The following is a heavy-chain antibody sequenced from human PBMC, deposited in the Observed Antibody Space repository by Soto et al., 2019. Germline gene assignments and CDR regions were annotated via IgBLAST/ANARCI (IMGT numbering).Heavy chain of an antibody. CDR2: ASPDGSST. D-gene: IGHD4-17*01. CDR3: ASHGSGDYFWFDP. J-gene: IGHJ5*02. Sequence: EGQLVESGGGLVQPGGSLRLSCAASGFTFSNFWVHWVRQAPGKGLVWVSRASPDGSSTSYADSVKGRFTISRDNAKNMFYMEMNSLRAEDTAVYYCASHGSGDYFWFDPWGQGTLVTVSS. CDR1: GFTFSNFW. V-gene: IGHV3-74*01.